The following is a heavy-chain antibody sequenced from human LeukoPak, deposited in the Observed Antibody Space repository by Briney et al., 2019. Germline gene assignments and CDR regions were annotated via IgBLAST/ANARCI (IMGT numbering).Heavy chain of an antibody. Sequence: GASVKVSCKASGYTFTSNGINWVRQAPGQGLEWMGWISIYNGNTNYAQEFQDRVTMTADTFTTTAYMELRSLRSDDTAMYYCARDLYPWEDYDNSGYCPMDYWGQGTLVTVSS. V-gene: IGHV1-18*01. J-gene: IGHJ4*02. CDR2: ISIYNGNT. CDR1: GYTFTSNG. CDR3: ARDLYPWEDYDNSGYCPMDY. D-gene: IGHD3-22*01.